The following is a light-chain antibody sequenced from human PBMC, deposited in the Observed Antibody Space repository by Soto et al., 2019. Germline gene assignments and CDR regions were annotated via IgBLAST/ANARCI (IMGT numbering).Light chain of an antibody. CDR3: QQRTNWLT. J-gene: IGKJ4*01. CDR2: GAT. V-gene: IGKV3-11*01. Sequence: EIVLTQSPATLSLSPGERATLSCRASQSVTWNLAWYQQKPGQAPRLLIYGATNRATGIPARFSGSGSGTDFTLTSSRLEAEDFAVYYCQQRTNWLTFGGGTKVEI. CDR1: QSVTWN.